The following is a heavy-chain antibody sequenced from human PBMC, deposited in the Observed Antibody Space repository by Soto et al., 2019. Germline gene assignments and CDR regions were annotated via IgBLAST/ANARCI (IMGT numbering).Heavy chain of an antibody. J-gene: IGHJ4*02. CDR3: TRGSARTGRPSNY. CDR1: GFTFSTYG. Sequence: EVQLLESGGALVQPGGSLRLSCAASGFTFSTYGMSWVRQAPGKGLEWVASLSAAGDATYHAASVRGRFTVSRDNSKDTFFLQMNSLRAEDTGVYYWTRGSARTGRPSNYWGQGTLVTVSS. CDR2: LSAAGDAT. V-gene: IGHV3-23*01.